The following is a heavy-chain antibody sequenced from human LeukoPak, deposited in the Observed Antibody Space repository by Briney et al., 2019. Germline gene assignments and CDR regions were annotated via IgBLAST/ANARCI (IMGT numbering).Heavy chain of an antibody. D-gene: IGHD2-15*01. J-gene: IGHJ3*02. CDR3: AGGRGTFDI. Sequence: PGGSLRLSCAAPGFTFSSYAMHWVRQAPGKGLEWVAVISYDGSDKYYADSVKGRFTISRDNSKNTLFLQMNSLRAEDTALYYCAGGRGTFDIWGQGTMVTVSS. CDR1: GFTFSSYA. CDR2: ISYDGSDK. V-gene: IGHV3-30*04.